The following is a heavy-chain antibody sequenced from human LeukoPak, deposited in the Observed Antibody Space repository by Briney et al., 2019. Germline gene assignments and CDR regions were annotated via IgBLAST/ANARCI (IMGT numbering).Heavy chain of an antibody. Sequence: ASVKVSCKASGYTFTSYAMHWVRQAPGQRLEWMGWINAGNGNTKYSQKFQGRVTITRDTSASTAYMELSSLRSEDTAVYYCARAGIAALNFDYWGQGTLVTVSS. V-gene: IGHV1-3*01. CDR1: GYTFTSYA. CDR2: INAGNGNT. CDR3: ARAGIAALNFDY. D-gene: IGHD6-6*01. J-gene: IGHJ4*02.